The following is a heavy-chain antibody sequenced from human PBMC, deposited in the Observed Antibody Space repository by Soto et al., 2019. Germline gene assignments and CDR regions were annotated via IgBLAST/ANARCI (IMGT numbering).Heavy chain of an antibody. CDR3: AKRVEYSSSTHYFDY. CDR1: GFTVSSNY. D-gene: IGHD6-6*01. CDR2: ISDSGGST. V-gene: IGHV3-53*01. J-gene: IGHJ4*02. Sequence: GGSLRLSCAASGFTVSSNYMSWVRQAPGKGLEWVSVISDSGGSTYYADSVKGRFTISRDNSKNTLYLQMNSLRAEDTAVYYCAKRVEYSSSTHYFDYWGQGTLVTVSS.